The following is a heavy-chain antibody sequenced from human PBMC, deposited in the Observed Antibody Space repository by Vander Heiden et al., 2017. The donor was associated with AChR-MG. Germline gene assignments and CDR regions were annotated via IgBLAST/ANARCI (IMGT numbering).Heavy chain of an antibody. J-gene: IGHJ6*02. CDR1: GGTFSSYA. V-gene: IGHV1-69*01. CDR2: IIPIFGTA. CDR3: ASTHDYGRYYYYYGMDV. D-gene: IGHD4-17*01. Sequence: QVQLVQSGAEVKKPGTSVKVSCKASGGTFSSYAISWVRQAPGQGLEWMGGIIPIFGTANYAQKFQGRVTITADESTSTAYMELSSLRSEDTAVYYCASTHDYGRYYYYYGMDVWGQGTTVTVSS.